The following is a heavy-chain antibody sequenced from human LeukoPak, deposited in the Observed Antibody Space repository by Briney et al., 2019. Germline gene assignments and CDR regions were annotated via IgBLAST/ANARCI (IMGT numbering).Heavy chain of an antibody. Sequence: SETLSLTCTVSGGSISSGSYYWSWIRQPAGKGLEWIGRIYTSGSTNYNPSLKSRVTISVDTSKNQFSLKLSSVTAADTAVYYCARDGTRYNYDFWSGPTGWFDPWGQGTLVTVSS. V-gene: IGHV4-61*02. D-gene: IGHD3-3*01. J-gene: IGHJ5*02. CDR3: ARDGTRYNYDFWSGPTGWFDP. CDR1: GGSISSGSYY. CDR2: IYTSGST.